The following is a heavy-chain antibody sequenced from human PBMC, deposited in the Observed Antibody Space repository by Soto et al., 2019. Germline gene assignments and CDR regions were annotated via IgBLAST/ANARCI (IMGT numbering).Heavy chain of an antibody. CDR1: GFTFSSYE. D-gene: IGHD5-18*01. CDR3: ARETPTGYSYGLYYYYYGMDV. V-gene: IGHV3-48*03. Sequence: PGGSLRLSCAASGFTFSSYEMNWVRQAPGKGLEWVSYISSSGSTIYYADSVKGRFTISRDNAKNSLYLQMNSLRAEDTAVYYCARETPTGYSYGLYYYYYGMDVWGQGTTVTVS. J-gene: IGHJ6*02. CDR2: ISSSGSTI.